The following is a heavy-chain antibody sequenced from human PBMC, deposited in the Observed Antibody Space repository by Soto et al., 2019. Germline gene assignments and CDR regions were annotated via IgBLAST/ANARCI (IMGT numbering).Heavy chain of an antibody. Sequence: ASVKVSCKASGGTFSSYAISWVRQAPGQGLEWMGGIIPIFGTANYAQKFQGRVTITADESTSTAYMELSSLRSEDTAVYYCARDQDFGEIAAAGKFDYWGQGTLVTVSS. V-gene: IGHV1-69*13. CDR3: ARDQDFGEIAAAGKFDY. CDR2: IIPIFGTA. D-gene: IGHD6-13*01. J-gene: IGHJ4*02. CDR1: GGTFSSYA.